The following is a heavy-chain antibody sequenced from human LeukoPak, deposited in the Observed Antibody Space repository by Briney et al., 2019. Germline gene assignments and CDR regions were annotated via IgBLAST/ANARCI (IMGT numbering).Heavy chain of an antibody. CDR1: GGSISSSNW. J-gene: IGHJ4*02. D-gene: IGHD1-26*01. Sequence: PSGTLSLTCAVSGGSISSSNWWSWVRQPPGKGLEWIGEIYHSGSTNYNPSLKSRVTISVDTSKNQFSLKLSSVTAADTAVYYCARSKWELLLPVFDYWGQGTLVTVSS. CDR3: ARSKWELLLPVFDY. CDR2: IYHSGST. V-gene: IGHV4-4*02.